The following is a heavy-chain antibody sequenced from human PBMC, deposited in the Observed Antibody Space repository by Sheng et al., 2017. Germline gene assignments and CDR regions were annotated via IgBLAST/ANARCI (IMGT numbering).Heavy chain of an antibody. CDR2: IYSGGAT. J-gene: IGHJ3*02. CDR3: AREGCTNGVCHIDGYDI. V-gene: IGHV3-23*03. CDR1: DSPLVSYA. Sequence: EVQLLESGGGLVQPGGSRRDSPVQPLDSPLVSYAMSWVRQAPGKGLEWVSVIYSGGATGYSDSVRGRFTISRDSSKNTLFLQMSSLRAEDTAVYYCAREGCTNGVCHIDGYDIWGQGTMVTVSS. D-gene: IGHD2-8*01.